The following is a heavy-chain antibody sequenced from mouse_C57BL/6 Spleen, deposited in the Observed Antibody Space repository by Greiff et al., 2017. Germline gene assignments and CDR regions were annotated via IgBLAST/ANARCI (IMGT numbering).Heavy chain of an antibody. V-gene: IGHV1-82*01. CDR3: ARDSDGYYGYAMDD. D-gene: IGHD2-3*01. CDR2: IYPGDGDT. CDR1: GYAFSSSW. J-gene: IGHJ4*01. Sequence: QVQLQQSGPELVKPGASVKISCKASGYAFSSSWMNWVKQRPGKGLEWIGRIYPGDGDTNYNGKFKGKATLTADKSSSTAYMQLSSLTSEDSAVYFCARDSDGYYGYAMDDWGQGTSVTVSS.